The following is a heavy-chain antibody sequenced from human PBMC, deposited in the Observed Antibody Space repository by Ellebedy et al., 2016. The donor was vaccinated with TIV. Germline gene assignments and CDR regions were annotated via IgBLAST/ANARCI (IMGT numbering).Heavy chain of an antibody. Sequence: GESLKISCVASGFPFSSYGMHWVRPAPGKGLEWVAVLSYDGSNKQYADSVEARLPISRDNSKNTLYLQMNRLRAEDTAVYYCAKDRIGATKKGAFHVWGQGTMVTVSS. J-gene: IGHJ3*01. CDR2: LSYDGSNK. V-gene: IGHV3-30*18. CDR1: GFPFSSYG. CDR3: AKDRIGATKKGAFHV. D-gene: IGHD1-26*01.